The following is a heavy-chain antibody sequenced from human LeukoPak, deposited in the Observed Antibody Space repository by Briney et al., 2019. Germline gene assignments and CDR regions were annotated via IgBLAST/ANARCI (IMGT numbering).Heavy chain of an antibody. CDR1: GYTFTGYY. D-gene: IGHD3-9*01. CDR2: INPNSGGT. Sequence: ASVKVSCKASGYTFTGYYMHWVRQAPGQGLEWMGWINPNSGGTNYAEKFQGRVTMTRDTSISTAYMELSRLRSGDTAVSYCAGDVGALYYAILTGYYRSDGQQNWFDPWGQGTLVTVSS. CDR3: AGDVGALYYAILTGYYRSDGQQNWFDP. V-gene: IGHV1-2*02. J-gene: IGHJ5*02.